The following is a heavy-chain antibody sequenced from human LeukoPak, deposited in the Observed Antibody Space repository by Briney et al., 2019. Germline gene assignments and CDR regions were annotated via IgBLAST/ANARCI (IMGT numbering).Heavy chain of an antibody. J-gene: IGHJ4*02. Sequence: ASVKVSCKASGYTFTSYGISWVRQAPGEGLEWMGIINPTGGSTSYAQKFQGRVTMTRDTSTNTIYMELSSLRSEDTAVYYCARDHYHKIHSVMVTAPDYWGQGTLVIVSS. D-gene: IGHD2-21*02. CDR1: GYTFTSYG. CDR2: INPTGGST. V-gene: IGHV1-46*01. CDR3: ARDHYHKIHSVMVTAPDY.